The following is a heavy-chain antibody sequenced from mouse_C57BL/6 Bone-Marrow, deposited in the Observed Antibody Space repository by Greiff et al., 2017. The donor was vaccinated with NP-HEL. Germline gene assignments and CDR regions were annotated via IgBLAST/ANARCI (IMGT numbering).Heavy chain of an antibody. D-gene: IGHD4-1*01. CDR2: IDPSDSYT. Sequence: QVQLQQPGAELVKPGASVKLSCKASGYTFTSYWMQWVKQRPGQGLEWIGEIDPSDSYTNYNQKFKGKATLTVDTSSSTAYMQRSSLTDAGAAVYYSARFPNWDAYWGQGTLVTVSA. CDR1: GYTFTSYW. V-gene: IGHV1-50*01. J-gene: IGHJ3*01. CDR3: ARFPNWDAY.